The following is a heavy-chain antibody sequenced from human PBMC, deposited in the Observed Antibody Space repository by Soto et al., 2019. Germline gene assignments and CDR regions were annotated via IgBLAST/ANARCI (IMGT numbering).Heavy chain of an antibody. D-gene: IGHD2-15*01. Sequence: EVQLVESGGGLVKPGGSLRLSCAASGFTFSSYSMNWVRQAPGKGLEWVSSISSSSSYIYYADSVKGRFTISRDNAKNSLYLQMNSLRAEDTAVYYCARGEGGDCSGGSCYSLIWGQGTLVTVSS. J-gene: IGHJ4*02. CDR3: ARGEGGDCSGGSCYSLI. CDR2: ISSSSSYI. V-gene: IGHV3-21*01. CDR1: GFTFSSYS.